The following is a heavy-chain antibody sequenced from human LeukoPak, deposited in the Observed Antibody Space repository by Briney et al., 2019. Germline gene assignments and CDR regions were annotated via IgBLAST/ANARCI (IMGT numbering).Heavy chain of an antibody. Sequence: SETLSLTCTVSGGSISTYYWSWIRQPPGKGLEWIGYVYYSGSTNYNPSLMSRVTISVDTSENQFSLRLNSVTAADTAVYYCARVILTMAGTSTDSWGQGTLVTVSS. D-gene: IGHD6-19*01. CDR2: VYYSGST. V-gene: IGHV4-59*12. J-gene: IGHJ4*02. CDR3: ARVILTMAGTSTDS. CDR1: GGSISTYY.